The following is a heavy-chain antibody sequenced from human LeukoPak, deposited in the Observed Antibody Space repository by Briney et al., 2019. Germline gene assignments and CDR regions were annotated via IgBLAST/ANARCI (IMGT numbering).Heavy chain of an antibody. CDR3: ARDRYDSSGYYYYGMDV. Sequence: SQTLSLTCTVSGGSISSGGYYWSWIRQHPGKGLEWIGYIYYSGSTYYNPSLKSRVTISVDTSKNQFSLKLSSVTAADTAVYYCARDRYDSSGYYYYGMDVWGQGTTVTVSS. CDR1: GGSISSGGYY. V-gene: IGHV4-31*03. J-gene: IGHJ6*02. CDR2: IYYSGST. D-gene: IGHD3-22*01.